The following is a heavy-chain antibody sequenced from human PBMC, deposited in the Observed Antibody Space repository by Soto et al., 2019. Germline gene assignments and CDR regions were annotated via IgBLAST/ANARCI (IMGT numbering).Heavy chain of an antibody. V-gene: IGHV3-48*03. D-gene: IGHD2-21*02. CDR1: GFTFNTYD. CDR2: ISSRGSTT. J-gene: IGHJ3*01. Sequence: PGGSLRLSCAASGFTFNTYDMNWVRQAPGKGLEWVSYISSRGSTTYYADSVKGRFTISRDNAKNSLYLQMNSLRAEDTAIYYFATYCGRVGPFDFWGQGSLVIGSS. CDR3: ATYCGRVGPFDF.